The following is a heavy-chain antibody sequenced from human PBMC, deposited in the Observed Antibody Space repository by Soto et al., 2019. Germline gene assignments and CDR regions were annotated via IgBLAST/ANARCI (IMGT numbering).Heavy chain of an antibody. V-gene: IGHV3-53*04. D-gene: IGHD3-16*01. CDR1: GFTVSSNY. J-gene: IGHJ4*02. CDR2: IYSGGST. Sequence: PGGSLRLSCAASGFTVSSNYMSWVRQAPGKGLEWVSVIYSGGSTYYADSVKGRFTISRHNSKNTLYLQMNSLRAEDTAVYYCAGVPGIPFLGGAGFRAVGGKGTPVTVSS. CDR3: AGVPGIPFLGGAGFRAV.